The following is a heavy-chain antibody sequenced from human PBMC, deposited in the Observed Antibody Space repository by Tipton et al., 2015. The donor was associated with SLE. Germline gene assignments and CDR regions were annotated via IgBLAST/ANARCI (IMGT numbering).Heavy chain of an antibody. D-gene: IGHD5-18*01. Sequence: AVCGGSFSGYYWSWIRQPPGKGLEWIGEINHSGSTNYNPSLKSRVTISVDTSKNQFSLKLSSVTAADTAVYYCARRGVDTAMAYYFDYWGQGTLVTVSS. V-gene: IGHV4-34*01. CDR1: GGSFSGYY. CDR2: INHSGST. J-gene: IGHJ4*02. CDR3: ARRGVDTAMAYYFDY.